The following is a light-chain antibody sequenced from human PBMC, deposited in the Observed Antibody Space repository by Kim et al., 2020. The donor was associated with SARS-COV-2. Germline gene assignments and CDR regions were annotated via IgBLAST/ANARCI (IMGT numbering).Light chain of an antibody. CDR1: QGISSY. J-gene: IGKJ3*01. V-gene: IGKV1-8*01. Sequence: AIRMTQSPSSFSASTGDRVTITCRASQGISSYLAWYQQKPGKAPKLLIYAASTLQSGVPSRFSGSGSGTDFTLTISCLQSEDFATYYCQQYYSYSFTFGPGTKVISN. CDR3: QQYYSYSFT. CDR2: AAS.